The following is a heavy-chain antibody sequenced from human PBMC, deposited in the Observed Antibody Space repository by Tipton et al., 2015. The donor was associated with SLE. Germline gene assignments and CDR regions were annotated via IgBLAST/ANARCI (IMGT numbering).Heavy chain of an antibody. CDR2: IYYSGST. J-gene: IGHJ2*01. CDR3: ARRGVGATYWYFDL. V-gene: IGHV4-39*01. CDR1: GGSISSSSYY. D-gene: IGHD1-26*01. Sequence: TLSLTCTVSGGSISSSSYYWGWIRQPPGKGLEWIGSIYYSGSTNYKPSLKSRVTISVDKSKNQISLKLVSVTAADTAVYYCARRGVGATYWYFDLWGRGTLVTVSS.